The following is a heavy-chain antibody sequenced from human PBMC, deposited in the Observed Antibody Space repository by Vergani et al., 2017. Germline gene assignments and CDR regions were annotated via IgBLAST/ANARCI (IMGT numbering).Heavy chain of an antibody. Sequence: QITLKESGPTLVKPTQTLTLTCTFSGFSLSTSGVGVGWIRQPPGKALEWLALIYCNDDKRYSPSLKSSLTITKDTSKNQVVLTMTNMDPVDTATYYCAHRFTVAGPFDYWGQGTLVTVSS. D-gene: IGHD6-19*01. CDR2: IYCNDDK. CDR1: GFSLSTSGVG. J-gene: IGHJ4*02. CDR3: AHRFTVAGPFDY. V-gene: IGHV2-5*01.